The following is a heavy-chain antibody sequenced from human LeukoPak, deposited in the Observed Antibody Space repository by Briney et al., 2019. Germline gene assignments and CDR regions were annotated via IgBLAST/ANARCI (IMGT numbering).Heavy chain of an antibody. CDR2: IIPIFGTA. V-gene: IGHV1-69*01. CDR3: ARGPDSSGYNSEYSFEY. J-gene: IGHJ4*02. D-gene: IGHD3-22*01. Sequence: GASVNVSCKASGGTFSSYGISWVRQAPGQGLEWMGGIIPIFGTANYAQKFQGRVTITADESTSTAYMELSSLRAEDTAVYYCARGPDSSGYNSEYSFEYWGQGTLVTVSS. CDR1: GGTFSSYG.